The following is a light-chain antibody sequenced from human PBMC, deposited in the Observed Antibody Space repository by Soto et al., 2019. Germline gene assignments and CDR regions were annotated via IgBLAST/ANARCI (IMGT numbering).Light chain of an antibody. Sequence: EIVLTHTPCTLSLSPGERASLSCMASQTISGTYLAWYQQKPGQAPRLLIYSSSSRAAGVSDRFSGSGSGTDFSLTISRLEPEDFAMYYCQQYGRSHTWTFGQGTKVDIK. CDR3: QQYGRSHTWT. CDR1: QTISGTY. V-gene: IGKV3-20*01. CDR2: SSS. J-gene: IGKJ1*01.